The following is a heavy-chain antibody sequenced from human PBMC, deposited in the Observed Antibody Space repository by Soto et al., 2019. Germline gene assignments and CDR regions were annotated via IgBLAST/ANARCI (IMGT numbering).Heavy chain of an antibody. Sequence: QVQLQESGPGLVKPSETLSLTCTVSGGSISSYYWSWIRQPPGKGLEWIGYIYYSGSTNYNPSLKSRVTISVDTSKNQCSLQLSSVTAADTAVYYCARVRSTSYPLYYYCGMDVWGQGTTVTVSS. D-gene: IGHD2-2*01. V-gene: IGHV4-59*01. CDR1: GGSISSYY. CDR2: IYYSGST. CDR3: ARVRSTSYPLYYYCGMDV. J-gene: IGHJ6*02.